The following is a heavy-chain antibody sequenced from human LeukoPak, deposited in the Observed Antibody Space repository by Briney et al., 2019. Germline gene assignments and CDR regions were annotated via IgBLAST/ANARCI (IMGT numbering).Heavy chain of an antibody. J-gene: IGHJ4*02. CDR2: ISHSGSNL. CDR1: GFTFSDSF. CDR3: ARGDSSGAPDY. D-gene: IGHD3-22*01. Sequence: AGGSLRLSCAASGFTFSDSFMNWIRQAPGKGLEWLSYISHSGSNLDYAESVRGRFTISRGNANHSLYLQINSLRAEDTAVYYCARGDSSGAPDYWGQGTLVTVSS. V-gene: IGHV3-11*01.